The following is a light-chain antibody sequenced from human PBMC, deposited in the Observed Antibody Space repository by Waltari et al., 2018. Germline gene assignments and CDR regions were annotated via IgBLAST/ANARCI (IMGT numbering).Light chain of an antibody. Sequence: WYQRHPGRAPRLLIYHINQRPSGISGRFSGSKSGTTASLTISGLQAEDEADYYCCSFAGYGIYVFGSGTHVTVL. CDR2: HIN. V-gene: IGLV2-23*02. J-gene: IGLJ1*01. CDR3: CSFAGYGIYV.